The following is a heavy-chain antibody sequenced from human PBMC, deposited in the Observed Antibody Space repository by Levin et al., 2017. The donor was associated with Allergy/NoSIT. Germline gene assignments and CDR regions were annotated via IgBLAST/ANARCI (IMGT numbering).Heavy chain of an antibody. V-gene: IGHV5-51*01. Sequence: GESLKISCKASGYSFSSHWIVWVRQMPGEGLEWVGIIYPGDSDIRYSPSFQGRVNISCDKSTSTAYLQWSSLKASDTALYYCVGRGYYSETVRGMDVWGQGTPVTVSS. D-gene: IGHD3-22*01. CDR2: IYPGDSDI. CDR1: GYSFSSHW. CDR3: VGRGYYSETVRGMDV. J-gene: IGHJ6*02.